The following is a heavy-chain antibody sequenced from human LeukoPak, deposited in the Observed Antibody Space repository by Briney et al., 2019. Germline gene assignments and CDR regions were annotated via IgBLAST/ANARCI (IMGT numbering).Heavy chain of an antibody. CDR3: ARHSSVGGTYYYDSSGYSHREGFDY. Sequence: GESLKISCKGSGYSFSSYWIGWVRQMPGKGQEWMGIIYPGDSDTRYSPSFQGQVTISADKSISTAYLQWSSLKASDTAMYYCARHSSVGGTYYYDSSGYSHREGFDYWGQGTLVTVSS. J-gene: IGHJ4*02. CDR2: IYPGDSDT. V-gene: IGHV5-51*01. CDR1: GYSFSSYW. D-gene: IGHD3-22*01.